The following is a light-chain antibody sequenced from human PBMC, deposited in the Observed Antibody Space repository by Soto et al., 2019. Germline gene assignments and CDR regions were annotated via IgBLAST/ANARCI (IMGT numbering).Light chain of an antibody. CDR3: QQYGSSPWT. Sequence: ILMTQSPGTLGLTPGERATLSCRASQSVSSSYLAWYQQKPGQAPRLLIYGASSRATGIPDRFSGSGSGTEFTLSISGLESEDFAVYYCQQYGSSPWTFGQGTKVDIK. J-gene: IGKJ1*01. V-gene: IGKV3-20*01. CDR1: QSVSSSY. CDR2: GAS.